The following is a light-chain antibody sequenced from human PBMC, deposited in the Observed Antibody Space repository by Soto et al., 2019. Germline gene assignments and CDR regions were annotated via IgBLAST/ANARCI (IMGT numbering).Light chain of an antibody. Sequence: EIGLTQSPATLSLSPEERATLSCRASQSVSSYLAWYQQKPGQAPRLLIYDASNRATGIPARFSGSGSGTDFTLTISSLEPEDFAVYYCQQRSNWPLGYTFGQGTKLEIK. V-gene: IGKV3-11*01. CDR1: QSVSSY. J-gene: IGKJ2*01. CDR3: QQRSNWPLGYT. CDR2: DAS.